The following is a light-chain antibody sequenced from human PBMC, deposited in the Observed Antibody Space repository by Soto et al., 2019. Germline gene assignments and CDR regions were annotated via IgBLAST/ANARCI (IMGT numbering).Light chain of an antibody. CDR2: AAS. J-gene: IGKJ1*01. CDR3: LQHNEFWWT. CDR1: QGIGDA. V-gene: IGKV1-17*01. Sequence: DIQMSQSPSSLSASVGDRVTITCRASQGIGDALGWYQQKPGKAPKRLIYAASTLQSGVPSRFSGRGSGTEFTLTISSLHPDDFATYYCLQHNEFWWTFGQGTKVEIK.